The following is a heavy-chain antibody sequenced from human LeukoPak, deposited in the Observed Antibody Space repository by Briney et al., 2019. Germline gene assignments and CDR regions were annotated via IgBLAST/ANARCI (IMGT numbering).Heavy chain of an antibody. CDR3: ARDQGWGGGSHNWFDP. Sequence: ASVKVSCKASGYTFTAYFIFWVRQAPGQGPEWMGWVNPNSGGTYYAQKFQGRATMTRDTSISTAYMELSSLRPDDTAVYYCARDQGWGGGSHNWFDPWGQGTLVTVSS. CDR1: GYTFTAYF. D-gene: IGHD4-23*01. J-gene: IGHJ5*02. V-gene: IGHV1-2*02. CDR2: VNPNSGGT.